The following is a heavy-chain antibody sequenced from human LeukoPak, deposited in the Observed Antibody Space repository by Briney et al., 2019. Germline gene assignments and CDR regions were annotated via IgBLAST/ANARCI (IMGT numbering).Heavy chain of an antibody. CDR2: ITGSGGST. CDR1: GFAFSRYA. D-gene: IGHD6-19*01. V-gene: IGHV3-23*01. J-gene: IGHJ4*02. Sequence: PGRSLRLSCAASGFAFSRYAMSCVRHAPGKGLGWVSVITGSGGSTYNADSVKGRFTISRDNSKNTLYLQMNSLRAEDTAIYYCAKFYSGGWYYFDYWGQGTLVTVSS. CDR3: AKFYSGGWYYFDY.